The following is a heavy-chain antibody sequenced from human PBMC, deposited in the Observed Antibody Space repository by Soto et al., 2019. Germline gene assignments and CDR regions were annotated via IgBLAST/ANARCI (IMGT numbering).Heavy chain of an antibody. CDR2: IKQDGSEK. V-gene: IGHV3-7*03. J-gene: IGHJ4*02. Sequence: GGSLRLSCAASGFTFISYWIIFFRHSPWKWLEWVANIKQDGSEKYYVDSVKGRFTISRDNAKNSLYLQMNSLRAEDTAVYYCAFGPSPRRGVRGVMTFDYWGQGTLVTVSS. D-gene: IGHD3-10*01. CDR1: GFTFISYW. CDR3: AFGPSPRRGVRGVMTFDY.